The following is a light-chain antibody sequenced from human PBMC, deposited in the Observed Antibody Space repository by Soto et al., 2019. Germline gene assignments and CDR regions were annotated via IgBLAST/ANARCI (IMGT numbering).Light chain of an antibody. V-gene: IGLV3-1*01. CDR2: QDS. Sequence: SSELTQPPSVSVSPGQTASITCSGDKLGDKYACWYQQKPGQSPVLVIYQDSKRPSGIPERFSGSNSGNTATLTISGTQAMDEADYYCQAWDSSTFGGGTKLTVL. CDR3: QAWDSST. CDR1: KLGDKY. J-gene: IGLJ2*01.